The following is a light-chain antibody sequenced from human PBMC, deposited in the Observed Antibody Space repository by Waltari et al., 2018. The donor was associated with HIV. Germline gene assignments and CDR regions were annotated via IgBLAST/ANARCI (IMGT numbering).Light chain of an antibody. Sequence: GDSFTITCPASQAIGRNLGRYQKKPRQAPTLLSYAASSLPSGVPSRFSGGGSGTEFTLSSRSLQPEDFAPYYGQQLKSYAPFTFGPGTTV. CDR1: QAIGRN. CDR2: AAS. J-gene: IGKJ3*01. CDR3: QQLKSYAPFT. V-gene: IGKV1-9*01.